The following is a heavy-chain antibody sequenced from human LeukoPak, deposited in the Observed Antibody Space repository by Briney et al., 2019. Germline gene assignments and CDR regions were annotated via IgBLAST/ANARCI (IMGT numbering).Heavy chain of an antibody. V-gene: IGHV4-39*07. Sequence: SETLSLTCTVSGGSISSSSYYWGWIRQPPGKGLEWIGSIYYSGTTSYNPSLKSRVTISVDTSKNQFSLRLSSVTAADTAVYYCARGPGYYGSGSYPSVYWGQGTLVTVSS. CDR2: IYYSGTT. CDR3: ARGPGYYGSGSYPSVY. J-gene: IGHJ4*02. D-gene: IGHD3-10*01. CDR1: GGSISSSSYY.